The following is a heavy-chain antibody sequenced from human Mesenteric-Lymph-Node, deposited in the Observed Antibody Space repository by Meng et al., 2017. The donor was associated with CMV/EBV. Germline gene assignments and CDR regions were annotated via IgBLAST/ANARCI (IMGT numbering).Heavy chain of an antibody. J-gene: IGHJ4*02. CDR3: ARDHYGGSVRTFDY. D-gene: IGHD4/OR15-4a*01. CDR1: GFTFNIYA. V-gene: IGHV3-48*04. Sequence: GESLKISCAASGFTFNIYAMSWVRQAPGKGLEWVSYISSSSSSMFYADSVRGRFTISRDNAKNSLYLQMNSLRAEDTGIYYCARDHYGGSVRTFDYWGLGTLVTVSS. CDR2: ISSSSSSM.